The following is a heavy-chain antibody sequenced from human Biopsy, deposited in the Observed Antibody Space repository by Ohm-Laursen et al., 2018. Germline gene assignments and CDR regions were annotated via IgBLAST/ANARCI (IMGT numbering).Heavy chain of an antibody. V-gene: IGHV4-4*07. CDR2: IYTSGSP. CDR3: ARGTGRYYVYGAFDI. D-gene: IGHD1-26*01. J-gene: IGHJ3*02. CDR1: GDSINNYY. Sequence: TLSLTCTVSGDSINNYYWSWIRQPAGKGLEWIGRIYTSGSPNNNLSLGRRVTMSVDPSKNQFSLNLRPLTVADTAVYYCARGTGRYYVYGAFDIWGQGTVVTVSS.